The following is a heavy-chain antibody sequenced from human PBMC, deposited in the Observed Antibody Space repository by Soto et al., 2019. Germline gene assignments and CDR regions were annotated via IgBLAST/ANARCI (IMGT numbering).Heavy chain of an antibody. CDR2: IYWDDDK. Sequence: QITLNESGPAQVKPRQTLTLTCTFSGFSLTTSGVGVGWIRQSPGMAREGLALIYWDDDKRYSPSLKSRLTITKDAAKNQVVLTMADLDPADTATYYCAHRVLRTVFGLVTTTAIYFDFWGQGTPVAVSS. CDR1: GFSLTTSGVG. D-gene: IGHD3-3*01. CDR3: AHRVLRTVFGLVTTTAIYFDF. V-gene: IGHV2-5*02. J-gene: IGHJ4*02.